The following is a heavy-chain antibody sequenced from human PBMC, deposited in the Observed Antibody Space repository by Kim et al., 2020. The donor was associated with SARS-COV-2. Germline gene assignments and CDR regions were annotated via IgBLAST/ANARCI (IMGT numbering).Heavy chain of an antibody. J-gene: IGHJ6*02. CDR2: IWYDGSNK. CDR3: ARDGLPTYGDGADGMDV. D-gene: IGHD4-17*01. CDR1: GFTFSSYG. V-gene: IGHV3-33*01. Sequence: GGSLRLSCAASGFTFSSYGMHWVRQAPGKGLEWVAVIWYDGSNKYYADSVKGRFTISRDNSKNTLYLQMNSLRAEDTAVYYCARDGLPTYGDGADGMDVWGQGTTVTVSS.